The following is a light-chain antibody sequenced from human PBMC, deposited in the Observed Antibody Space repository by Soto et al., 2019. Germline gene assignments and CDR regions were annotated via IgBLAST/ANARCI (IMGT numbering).Light chain of an antibody. CDR3: CSYAGSLWV. Sequence: QSALTQPASVSGSPGQSITISCTGTSTDVGSYNLVSWYQHHPAKATKIMIYDVSKRPIGVCNRCSGSKSGNTTALTISGLQAEDEADYYCCSYAGSLWVFGGGTKLTVL. J-gene: IGLJ3*02. V-gene: IGLV2-23*02. CDR1: STDVGSYNL. CDR2: DVS.